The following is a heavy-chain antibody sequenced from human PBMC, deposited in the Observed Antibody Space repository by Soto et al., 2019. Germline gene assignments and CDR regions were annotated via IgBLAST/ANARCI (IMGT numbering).Heavy chain of an antibody. CDR1: NASISSRKW. D-gene: IGHD3-10*01. CDR3: ASKFGELLADAFGI. CDR2: IYHSGSI. V-gene: IGHV4-4*02. Sequence: SETLSLTCTVSNASISSRKWWTWVRQTPGKGMEWIGEIYHSGSINHNPSLKSRVTMSVDKSKNQFSLKMTSVTAADTGVYYCASKFGELLADAFGIWGQGTVVT. J-gene: IGHJ3*02.